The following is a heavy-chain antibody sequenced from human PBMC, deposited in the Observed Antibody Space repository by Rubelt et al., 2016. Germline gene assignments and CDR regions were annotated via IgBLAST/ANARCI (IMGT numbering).Heavy chain of an antibody. CDR1: GFTFSSYG. D-gene: IGHD5-18*01. J-gene: IGHJ6*02. CDR2: IRYDGSNK. CDR3: ANFRGYSLDYYGMDV. Sequence: VQLLESGGGLVQPGGSLRLSCAASGFTFSSYGMHWVRQAPGKGLEWVAFIRYDGSNKYYADSVKGRFTISRDNSKNTLYLQMNSLRAEDTAVYYCANFRGYSLDYYGMDVWGQGTTVTVSS. V-gene: IGHV3-30*02.